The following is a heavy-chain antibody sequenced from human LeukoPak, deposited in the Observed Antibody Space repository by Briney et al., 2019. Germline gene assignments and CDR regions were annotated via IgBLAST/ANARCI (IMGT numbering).Heavy chain of an antibody. CDR2: IRYDGSNK. V-gene: IGHV3-30*02. D-gene: IGHD3-10*01. CDR3: AKDLSKGLLYRRGMYYFDY. J-gene: IGHJ4*02. CDR1: GFTFSSYG. Sequence: GGSLRLSCAASGFTFSSYGMHWVRQAPGKGLEWVAFIRYDGSNKYYADSVKVRFTISRDNSKNTLYLEMNSLRAEDKAVYYCAKDLSKGLLYRRGMYYFDYWGQGTLVTVS.